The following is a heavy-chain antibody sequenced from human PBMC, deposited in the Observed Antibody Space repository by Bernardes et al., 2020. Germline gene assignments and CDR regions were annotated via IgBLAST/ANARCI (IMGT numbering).Heavy chain of an antibody. CDR2: ISGSGGST. J-gene: IGHJ4*02. D-gene: IGHD3-16*02. V-gene: IGHV3-23*01. CDR3: AKVEDYDYIWGSYRFFDY. Sequence: GGSLRLSCAASGFTFSSYAMSWVRQAPGKGLEWVSAISGSGGSTYYADSVKGRFTISRDNSKNTLYLQMNSLRAEDTAVYYCAKVEDYDYIWGSYRFFDYWGQGTLVTVSS. CDR1: GFTFSSYA.